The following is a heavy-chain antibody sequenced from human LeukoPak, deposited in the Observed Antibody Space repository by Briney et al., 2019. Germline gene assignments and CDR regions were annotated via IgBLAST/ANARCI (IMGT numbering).Heavy chain of an antibody. CDR1: GYIFTGYW. J-gene: IGHJ4*02. V-gene: IGHV1-2*02. Sequence: ASVQVSCKASGYIFTGYWIHWVRQAPGQGLEWMGFINPNSGNTNYAQKFQGRATMTRDTSINTAYMELNGLTSDDTAVYYCAREMRPATTTLVAYWGQGTLVTVSS. D-gene: IGHD1-1*01. CDR3: AREMRPATTTLVAY. CDR2: INPNSGNT.